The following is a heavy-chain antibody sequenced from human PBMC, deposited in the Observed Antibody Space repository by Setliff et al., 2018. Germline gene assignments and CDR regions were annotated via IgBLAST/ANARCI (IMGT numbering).Heavy chain of an antibody. Sequence: SETLSLTCAVYGGSFSGYYWSWIRQPPGKGLEWIGEINHRGSTNYNPSLKSRVTISVDTSKNQFSLKLSSVTAADTAVYYCARHWNSAGLDYWGQGTLVTVSS. D-gene: IGHD1-7*01. CDR3: ARHWNSAGLDY. J-gene: IGHJ4*02. V-gene: IGHV4-34*01. CDR1: GGSFSGYY. CDR2: INHRGST.